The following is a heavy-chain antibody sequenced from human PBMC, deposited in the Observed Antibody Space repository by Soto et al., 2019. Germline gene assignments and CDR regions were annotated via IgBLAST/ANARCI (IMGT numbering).Heavy chain of an antibody. CDR3: ARDRGIAAAEKTLNWFDP. V-gene: IGHV3-21*01. CDR1: GFTFSSYS. D-gene: IGHD6-13*01. Sequence: PGGSLRLSCAASGFTFSSYSMNWVRQAPGKGLEWVSSISSSSSYIYYADSVKGRFTISRDNAKNSLYLQMNSLRAEDTAVYYCARDRGIAAAEKTLNWFDPWGQGTLVTVSS. CDR2: ISSSSSYI. J-gene: IGHJ5*02.